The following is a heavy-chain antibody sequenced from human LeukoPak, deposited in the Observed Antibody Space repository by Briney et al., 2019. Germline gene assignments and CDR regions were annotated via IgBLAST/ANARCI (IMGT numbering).Heavy chain of an antibody. CDR2: ISSSSSYI. J-gene: IGHJ2*01. D-gene: IGHD3-22*01. V-gene: IGHV3-21*01. CDR1: GFTFTNYA. Sequence: GGSLSLSCAASGFTFTNYAMSWVRQAPGKGLEWVSSISSSSSYIYYADSVKGRFTISRDNAKNSLYLQMNSLRAEDTAVYYCARDLLYFDSSGPGYFDLWGRGTLVTVSS. CDR3: ARDLLYFDSSGPGYFDL.